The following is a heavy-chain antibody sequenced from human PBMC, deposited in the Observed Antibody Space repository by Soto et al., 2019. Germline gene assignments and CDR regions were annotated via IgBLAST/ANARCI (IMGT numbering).Heavy chain of an antibody. CDR2: IYYSGST. CDR1: GGNISSSSYY. V-gene: IGHV4-39*01. CDR3: ARRRPAAANWFDP. J-gene: IGHJ5*02. D-gene: IGHD2-2*01. Sequence: TSVTLSLTYTVSGGNISSSSYYWGWNRQPPGKGLEWIGSIYYSGSTYYNPSLKSRVTISVDTSKNQFSLKLSSVTAADTAVYYCARRRPAAANWFDPWGQGTLVTVSS.